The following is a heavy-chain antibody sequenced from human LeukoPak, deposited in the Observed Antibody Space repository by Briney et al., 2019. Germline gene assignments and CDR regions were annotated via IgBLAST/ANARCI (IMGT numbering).Heavy chain of an antibody. CDR2: IYSSGST. V-gene: IGHV4-61*09. J-gene: IGHJ4*02. D-gene: IGHD3-10*01. Sequence: SQTLSLTCTVSGGSISSGSYCWSWIRHPAGKGLEWIGHIYSSGSTNYNPSLKSRVTISVDTSKNQFSLKLGSVTAADTAVYYCAREVLLWFGRFDYWGQGTLVTVSS. CDR3: AREVLLWFGRFDY. CDR1: GGSISSGSYC.